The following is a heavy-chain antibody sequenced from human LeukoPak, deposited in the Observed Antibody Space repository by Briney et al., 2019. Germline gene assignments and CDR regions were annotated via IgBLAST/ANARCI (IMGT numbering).Heavy chain of an antibody. CDR2: ISYDGSNK. J-gene: IGHJ6*04. Sequence: GRSLRLSCAASGLTFSSYGMHWVRQAPGKGLERVAVISYDGSNKYYADSVKGRFTISRDNSKNTLYLQMNSLRAEDTAVHYCAKWIQLWQRYGMDVWGKGTTVTVSS. D-gene: IGHD5-18*01. CDR3: AKWIQLWQRYGMDV. V-gene: IGHV3-30*18. CDR1: GLTFSSYG.